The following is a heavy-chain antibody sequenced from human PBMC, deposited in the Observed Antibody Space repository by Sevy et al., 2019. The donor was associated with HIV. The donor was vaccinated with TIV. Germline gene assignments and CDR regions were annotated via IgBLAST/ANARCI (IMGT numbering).Heavy chain of an antibody. CDR2: LSFGCGEI. D-gene: IGHD2-8*01. J-gene: IGHJ4*02. Sequence: GGSLRLSCAASGFTFSTSTMNWVRQPPGKGLEWVSTLSFGCGEINYADSVKGRFTISRDNSKSSVYLQMNNLRPEDTAVYYCAREGCTKPHDYWGQGTLVTVSS. CDR1: GFTFSTST. CDR3: AREGCTKPHDY. V-gene: IGHV3-21*04.